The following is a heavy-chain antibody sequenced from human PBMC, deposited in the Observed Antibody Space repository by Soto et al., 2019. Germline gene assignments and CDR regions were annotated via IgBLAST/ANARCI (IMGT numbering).Heavy chain of an antibody. V-gene: IGHV2-5*01. Sequence: TLSLTCTVSGGSISSGDYYWSWIRQPPGKALEWLALIYWNDDKRYSPSLKSRLTITKDTSKNQVVLTMTNMDPVDTATYYCAHRRARFLEWLVLDYWGQGTLVTVSS. J-gene: IGHJ4*02. D-gene: IGHD3-3*01. CDR2: IYWNDDK. CDR3: AHRRARFLEWLVLDY. CDR1: GGSISSGDYY.